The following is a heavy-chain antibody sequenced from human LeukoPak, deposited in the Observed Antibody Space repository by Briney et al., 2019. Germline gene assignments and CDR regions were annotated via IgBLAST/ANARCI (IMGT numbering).Heavy chain of an antibody. J-gene: IGHJ4*02. D-gene: IGHD4-23*01. CDR1: GFTFGTYW. CDR2: IKQDESEK. Sequence: GGSLRLSCAASGFTFGTYWMSWVRQAPGKGLEWVASIKQDESEKYYVDSVKGRFTISRDNAKNSLYLQMNSLRAEDTALYYCATVVTPLDYWGQGTLVTVSS. CDR3: ATVVTPLDY. V-gene: IGHV3-7*04.